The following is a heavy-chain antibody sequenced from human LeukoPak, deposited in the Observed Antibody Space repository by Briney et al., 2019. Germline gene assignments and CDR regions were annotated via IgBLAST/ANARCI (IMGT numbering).Heavy chain of an antibody. J-gene: IGHJ4*02. V-gene: IGHV3-21*01. D-gene: IGHD1/OR15-1a*01. CDR3: AKDSPSRTATTEVPVDY. CDR1: GFTVSSNY. CDR2: ISSSSSYI. Sequence: GGSLRLSCAASGFTVSSNYMNWVRQAPGKGLEWLASISSSSSYIYFANSVRGRFTISRDNAKNSLYLQMNSLRAEDTAVYYCAKDSPSRTATTEVPVDYWGQGTLVTVSS.